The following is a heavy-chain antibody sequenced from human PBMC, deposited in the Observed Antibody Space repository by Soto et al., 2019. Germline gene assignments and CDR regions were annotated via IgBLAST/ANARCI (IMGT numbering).Heavy chain of an antibody. J-gene: IGHJ5*02. V-gene: IGHV3-30-3*01. D-gene: IGHD3-10*01. CDR2: ISYDGNST. CDR1: GFSFSSYA. Sequence: QVSLVESGGGVVQPGRSLRLSCAASGFSFSSYALHWVRQASGKGLEWVAFISYDGNSTFSADSVKGRFTVSRDNSKNTLFLQMNSLRPEDTAVYYCTRAYYTSPGDSWGQGTLVAVSS. CDR3: TRAYYTSPGDS.